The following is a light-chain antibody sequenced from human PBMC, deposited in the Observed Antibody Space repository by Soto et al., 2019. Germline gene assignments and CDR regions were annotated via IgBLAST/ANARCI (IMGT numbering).Light chain of an antibody. CDR2: EVS. CDR3: SSFGGSNNFV. Sequence: QSALTQPPSASGSPGQSVTISCTGTSSDVGAYNFVSWYQQHPGKAPKLMISEVSNRPSGVPDRFSGSKSGNTASLTVSGLQAEDESDYYCSSFGGSNNFVFGGGTKLTVL. V-gene: IGLV2-8*01. CDR1: SSDVGAYNF. J-gene: IGLJ2*01.